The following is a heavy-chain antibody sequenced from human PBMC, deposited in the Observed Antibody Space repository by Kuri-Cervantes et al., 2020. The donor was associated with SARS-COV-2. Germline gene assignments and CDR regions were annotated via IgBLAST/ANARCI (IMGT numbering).Heavy chain of an antibody. CDR2: IYSGGST. CDR1: GFTVSSNY. V-gene: IGHV3-53*01. Sequence: GESLKISCAASGFTVSSNYMSWVRQAPGKGLEWVSVIYSGGSTYYADSVKGRLTISRDNSKNTLYLQMNSLRAEDTAVYYCARDLVVYGMDVWGQGTTVTVSS. J-gene: IGHJ6*02. D-gene: IGHD2-2*01. CDR3: ARDLVVYGMDV.